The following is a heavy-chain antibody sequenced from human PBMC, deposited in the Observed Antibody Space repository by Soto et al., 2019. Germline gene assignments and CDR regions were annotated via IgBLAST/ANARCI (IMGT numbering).Heavy chain of an antibody. V-gene: IGHV4-34*01. Sequence: SETLSLTCAVYARSFSGYYWSWIRQPPGKGLEWIGEINHSGSTTYNTSLKSRVTISVDTSKNQFSLKLSSVTVADSDVYYCAKDQTQGGYDILTGPTDWGQGTLVTVSS. D-gene: IGHD3-9*01. CDR2: INHSGST. CDR1: ARSFSGYY. CDR3: AKDQTQGGYDILTGPTD. J-gene: IGHJ4*02.